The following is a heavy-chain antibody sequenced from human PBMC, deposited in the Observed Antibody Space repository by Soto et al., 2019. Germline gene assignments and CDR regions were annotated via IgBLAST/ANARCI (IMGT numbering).Heavy chain of an antibody. CDR3: ARMNDDSSGYSIFDP. Sequence: SETLSLTCVVYGGSLSGYYWSWIRQPPGKGLEWTGQINHSGSTNYNPSLKSRVTISEDTSKNQFSLKLSSVTAADTAVYYCARMNDDSSGYSIFDPWGQGTLVTVSS. V-gene: IGHV4-34*01. CDR1: GGSLSGYY. D-gene: IGHD3-22*01. CDR2: INHSGST. J-gene: IGHJ5*02.